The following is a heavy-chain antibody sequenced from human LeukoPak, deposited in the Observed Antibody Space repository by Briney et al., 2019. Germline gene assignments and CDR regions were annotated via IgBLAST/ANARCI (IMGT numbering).Heavy chain of an antibody. V-gene: IGHV4-34*01. CDR2: INHSGYT. CDR1: GVSFNDYY. Sequence: SETLSLTCAVSGVSFNDYYWSWVHQTPGKGLEWIGEINHSGYTNDSPSLKSRVTISIDTSRKQFSLNLRSVAVADTGIYYCTRMTTGHDYWGQGTLVTVSS. D-gene: IGHD4-17*01. CDR3: TRMTTGHDY. J-gene: IGHJ4*02.